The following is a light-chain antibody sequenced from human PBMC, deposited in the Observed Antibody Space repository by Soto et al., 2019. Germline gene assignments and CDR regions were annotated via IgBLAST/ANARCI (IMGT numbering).Light chain of an antibody. CDR1: SSSIGAGYD. CDR3: QSYDSTLSDRYV. V-gene: IGLV1-40*01. J-gene: IGLJ1*01. CDR2: GNS. Sequence: QTVVTQPPSVSGAPGQRVTISCTGSSSSIGAGYDVHWYQQRPGTAPKLLIFGNSNRPSGVPDRFSGSKSGTSASLTITGLQADDEGDYYCQSYDSTLSDRYVFGSGTKLTVL.